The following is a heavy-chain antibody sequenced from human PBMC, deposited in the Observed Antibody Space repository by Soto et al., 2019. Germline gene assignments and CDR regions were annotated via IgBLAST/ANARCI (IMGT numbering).Heavy chain of an antibody. CDR1: GGSISNFY. Sequence: SETLSLTCTVSGGSISNFYWSWIRQPPGKGLEWIGYIYYSGTTSYNPSLNSRVTISVDTSNNQFSLKLNSVTAADTAVYYCARESYYGSGATVVGYWGLGTLVTV. CDR2: IYYSGTT. J-gene: IGHJ4*02. V-gene: IGHV4-59*01. D-gene: IGHD3-10*01. CDR3: ARESYYGSGATVVGY.